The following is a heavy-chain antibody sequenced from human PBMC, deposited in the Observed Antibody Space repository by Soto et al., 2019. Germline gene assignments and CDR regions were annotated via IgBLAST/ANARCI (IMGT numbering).Heavy chain of an antibody. V-gene: IGHV3-20*04. Sequence: PGGSLRLSCAAFGFTFDDYGMSWVRQAPGKGLEWVSGINWNGGSTGYADSVKGRFTISRDNSKNTLYLQMSSLRAEDTAVYYCAKAGAAAGTPFDYWGQGTLVTVSS. D-gene: IGHD6-13*01. CDR2: INWNGGST. CDR1: GFTFDDYG. CDR3: AKAGAAAGTPFDY. J-gene: IGHJ4*02.